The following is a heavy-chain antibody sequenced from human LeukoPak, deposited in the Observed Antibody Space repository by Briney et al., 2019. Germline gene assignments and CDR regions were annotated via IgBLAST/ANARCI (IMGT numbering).Heavy chain of an antibody. Sequence: ASVKVSCKASGGTFSSYAISWVRQAPGQGLEWMGGIIPIFGTANYAQKFQGRVTITVDESTSTAYMELSSLRSEDTAVYYCARAYYYDSSGYLSPSHDWGQGTLVTVSS. V-gene: IGHV1-69*13. CDR1: GGTFSSYA. J-gene: IGHJ4*02. CDR3: ARAYYYDSSGYLSPSHD. CDR2: IIPIFGTA. D-gene: IGHD3-22*01.